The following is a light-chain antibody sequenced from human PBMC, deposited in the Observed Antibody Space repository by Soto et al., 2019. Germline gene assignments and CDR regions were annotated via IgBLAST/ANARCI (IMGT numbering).Light chain of an antibody. CDR3: ASYTTSSTYV. CDR1: SSDVGGYSY. V-gene: IGLV2-14*01. Sequence: QSALTQPASVSGSPGQSIAISCTGTSSDVGGYSYVSWYQQQPGKAPKLVISDVSSRPSGVSDRFSGSKSGNTASLTISGLQTEDEADYYCASYTTSSTYVLGTGTKVTVL. CDR2: DVS. J-gene: IGLJ1*01.